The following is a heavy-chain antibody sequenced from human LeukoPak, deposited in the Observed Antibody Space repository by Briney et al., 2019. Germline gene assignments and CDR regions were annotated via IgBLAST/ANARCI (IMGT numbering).Heavy chain of an antibody. D-gene: IGHD1-7*01. J-gene: IGHJ4*02. V-gene: IGHV3-23*01. CDR2: ISGSGGST. Sequence: GGSLRLSCAASGFTFSSYAMSWVRQAPGKGLERVSAISGSGGSTYYADSVKGRFTISRDNSKNTLYLQMNSLRAEDTAVYYCAKDRQYNWNYGGPDYWGQGTLVTVSS. CDR3: AKDRQYNWNYGGPDY. CDR1: GFTFSSYA.